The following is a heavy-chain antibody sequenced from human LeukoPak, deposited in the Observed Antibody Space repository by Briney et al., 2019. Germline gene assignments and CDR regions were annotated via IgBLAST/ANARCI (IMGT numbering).Heavy chain of an antibody. CDR1: GGSISTVNYY. J-gene: IGHJ3*02. D-gene: IGHD1-26*01. CDR2: IYYSGSA. V-gene: IGHV4-39*07. CDR3: ARDSVGGTGHNAFDI. Sequence: PSETLSLTCTVSGGSISTVNYYWVWIRQPPGKGREWIGCIYYSGSAYYSSSLKSRVTISVDTSKNQFSLKLSSVTAADTAVYYCARDSVGGTGHNAFDIWGQGTMATVSS.